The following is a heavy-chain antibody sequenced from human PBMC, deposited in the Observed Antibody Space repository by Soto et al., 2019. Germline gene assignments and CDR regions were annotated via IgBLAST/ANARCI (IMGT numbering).Heavy chain of an antibody. J-gene: IGHJ6*02. D-gene: IGHD4-17*01. CDR2: IYYSGST. CDR1: GGSISSGGYY. Sequence: SETLSLTCTVSGGSISSGGYYWSGIRQHPGKGLEWIGYIYYSGSTYYNPSLKSRVTISVDTSKNQFSLKLSSVTAADTAVYNCARTTVTTLGYYYYYGMDVRGQGTTVTVSS. V-gene: IGHV4-31*03. CDR3: ARTTVTTLGYYYYYGMDV.